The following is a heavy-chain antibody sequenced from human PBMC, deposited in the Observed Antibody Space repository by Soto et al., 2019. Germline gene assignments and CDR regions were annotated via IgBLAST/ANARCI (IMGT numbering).Heavy chain of an antibody. CDR3: ARAAGGDVFDI. D-gene: IGHD3-16*01. Sequence: SETLSLTCTVSDGSISHYYWSWIRQSPGKGLDWIWYIYYSGTANYNPSLKSRVTISVDTSKNQFSLKLRSVTAAETAVYYCARAAGGDVFDIWGQGTLVTVSS. V-gene: IGHV4-59*01. CDR2: IYYSGTA. J-gene: IGHJ3*02. CDR1: DGSISHYY.